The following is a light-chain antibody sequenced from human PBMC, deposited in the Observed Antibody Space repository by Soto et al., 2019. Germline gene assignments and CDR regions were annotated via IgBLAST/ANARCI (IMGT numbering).Light chain of an antibody. Sequence: ERVMRKSPATLSVSPGERATLSCRASQSVSSFLAWYQQKPGQAPRLLIYGASSRATGIPDRFSGSGSGTDFTLTISRLEPEDFAVYYCQQYGSSSWTVGQGTKVDI. CDR1: QSVSSF. CDR3: QQYGSSSWT. J-gene: IGKJ1*01. CDR2: GAS. V-gene: IGKV3-20*01.